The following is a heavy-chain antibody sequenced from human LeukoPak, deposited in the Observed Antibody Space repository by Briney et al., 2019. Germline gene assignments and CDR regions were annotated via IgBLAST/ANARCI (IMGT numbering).Heavy chain of an antibody. CDR3: ATPYTYYYGSGSHYSLDDYYYYMDV. J-gene: IGHJ6*03. CDR2: INPNSGGT. D-gene: IGHD3-10*01. CDR1: GYTFTGYY. V-gene: IGHV1-2*02. Sequence: ASVKVSCKTSGYTFTGYYMHWVRQAPGQGLEWMGWINPNSGGTNYAQKFQGRVTMTRDTSISTAYMELSRLRSDDTAVYYCATPYTYYYGSGSHYSLDDYYYYMDVWGKGTTVTVSS.